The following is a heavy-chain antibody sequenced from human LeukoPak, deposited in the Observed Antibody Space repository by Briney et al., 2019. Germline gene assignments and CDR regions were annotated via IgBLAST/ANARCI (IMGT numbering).Heavy chain of an antibody. CDR3: ARDPSYSSSSTYFDY. CDR1: GFTFDDYA. CDR2: ISWNSGNI. V-gene: IGHV3-9*01. J-gene: IGHJ4*02. D-gene: IGHD6-6*01. Sequence: GGSLRLSCAASGFTFDDYAMHWVRQVPGKGLEWVSGISWNSGNIEYADSVKGRFTISRDNAKKSLFLQMNSLRAEDTALYYCARDPSYSSSSTYFDYWGQGVLVTVSS.